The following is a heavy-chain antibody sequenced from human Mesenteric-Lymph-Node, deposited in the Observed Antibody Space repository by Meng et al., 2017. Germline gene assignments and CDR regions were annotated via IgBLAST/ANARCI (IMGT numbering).Heavy chain of an antibody. Sequence: ASVQVSCQASGYTFTSYDINWVRQATGQGREWMGWMNPNSGNTGYAQKFQGRVTMTRNTSISTAYMELSSLRSEDTAVYYCASLTGTTGYYYYGMDVWGQGTTVTVSS. V-gene: IGHV1-8*01. CDR1: GYTFTSYD. J-gene: IGHJ6*02. CDR2: MNPNSGNT. CDR3: ASLTGTTGYYYYGMDV. D-gene: IGHD1-7*01.